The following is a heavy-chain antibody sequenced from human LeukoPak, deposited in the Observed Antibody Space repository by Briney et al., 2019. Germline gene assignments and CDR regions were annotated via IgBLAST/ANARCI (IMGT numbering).Heavy chain of an antibody. CDR3: ARAGDYCSSTSCYRMGSNWFDP. CDR2: IIPIFATA. J-gene: IGHJ5*02. Sequence: GASVKVSCKASGGTFSSYAISWVRQAPGQGLEWMGGIIPIFATANYAQKFQGRVTITTDESTSTAYMELSSLRSEDTAVYYCARAGDYCSSTSCYRMGSNWFDPWGQGTLVTVSS. D-gene: IGHD2-2*01. V-gene: IGHV1-69*05. CDR1: GGTFSSYA.